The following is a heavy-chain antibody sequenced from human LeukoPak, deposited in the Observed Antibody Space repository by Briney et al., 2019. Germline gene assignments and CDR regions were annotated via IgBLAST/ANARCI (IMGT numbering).Heavy chain of an antibody. J-gene: IGHJ4*02. CDR2: IVPISGTA. CDR1: GGTFSSYG. D-gene: IGHD1-14*01. Sequence: ASVKVSCKASGGTFSSYGISWVRQAPGLGLVWMGGIVPISGTANYAQRFQGRVTFTTDESTSTAYMELTSLRSEDTAVYYCARGGTFYRRTLLNYFDYWGQGSLVTVSS. V-gene: IGHV1-69*05. CDR3: ARGGTFYRRTLLNYFDY.